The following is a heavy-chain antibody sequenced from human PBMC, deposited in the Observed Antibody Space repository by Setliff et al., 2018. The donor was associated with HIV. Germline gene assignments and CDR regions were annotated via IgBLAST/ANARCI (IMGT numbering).Heavy chain of an antibody. D-gene: IGHD3-22*01. J-gene: IGHJ4*02. CDR1: GYTLTELS. Sequence: GASVKVSCKGSGYTLTELSMHWVRQSPGKGLEWMGGFHPEAGETVYAQIFQDRVTMTEDTPTDTAYMELNSLRSEDTAVYFCATYYYDPTSFSNVFDNWGQGTLVTVSS. CDR3: ATYYYDPTSFSNVFDN. CDR2: FHPEAGET. V-gene: IGHV1-24*01.